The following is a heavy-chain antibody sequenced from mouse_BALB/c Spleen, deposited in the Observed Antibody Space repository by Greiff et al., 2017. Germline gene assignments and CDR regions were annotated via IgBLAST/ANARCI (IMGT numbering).Heavy chain of an antibody. V-gene: IGHV1-14*01. CDR3: ARADGYYVGYAMDY. CDR1: GYTFTSYV. Sequence: LVESGPELVKPGASVKMSCKASGYTFTSYVMHWVKQKPGQGLEWIGYINPYNDGTKYNEKFKGKATLTSDKSSSTAYMELSSLTSEDSAVYYCARADGYYVGYAMDYWGQGTSVTVSS. CDR2: INPYNDGT. J-gene: IGHJ4*01. D-gene: IGHD2-3*01.